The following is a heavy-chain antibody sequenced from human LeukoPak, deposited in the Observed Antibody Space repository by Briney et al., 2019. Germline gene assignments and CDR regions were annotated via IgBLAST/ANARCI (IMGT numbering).Heavy chain of an antibody. CDR1: GFTSSSYA. V-gene: IGHV3-23*01. Sequence: PVGSLRLSCAASGFTSSSYAMSWVRQAPGKGLEWVSAISGSGGSTYYADSVKGRFTISRDNSKNTLYLQMNSLRAEDTAVYYCAKEGLYDYSNYYFDYWGQGTLVTVSS. CDR2: ISGSGGST. J-gene: IGHJ4*02. D-gene: IGHD4-11*01. CDR3: AKEGLYDYSNYYFDY.